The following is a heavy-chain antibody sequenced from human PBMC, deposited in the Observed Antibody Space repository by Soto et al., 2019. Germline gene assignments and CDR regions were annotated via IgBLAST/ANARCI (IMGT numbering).Heavy chain of an antibody. J-gene: IGHJ4*01. CDR3: AKDEAGIFDS. CDR2: IFTKNVGS. Sequence: ASVKFTCKTSGYTFAACYLHWVRQATGPGLKGMGFIFTKNVGSRTSEPQLESRVTMTRDSSISTAYLELSGLTSEDTGVYYCAKDEAGIFDSWGQGTLVTVSS. V-gene: IGHV1-2*02. CDR1: GYTFAACY.